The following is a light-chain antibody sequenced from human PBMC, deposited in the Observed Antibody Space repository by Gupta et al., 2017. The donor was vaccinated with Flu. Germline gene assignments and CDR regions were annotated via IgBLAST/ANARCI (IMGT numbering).Light chain of an antibody. V-gene: IGLV1-51*02. CDR1: SSTIGDKY. J-gene: IGLJ3*02. CDR3: GTWDTSLRAAV. Sequence: QSLLTQPPSVSAAPGKQVTISCSGSSSTIGDKYVSWYKKLPGAASNLCIYEDSKRPAGMPDRVSGSKSRTLATLGISGLQTWDEADYYSGTWDTSLRAAVFGGGTKLTVL. CDR2: EDS.